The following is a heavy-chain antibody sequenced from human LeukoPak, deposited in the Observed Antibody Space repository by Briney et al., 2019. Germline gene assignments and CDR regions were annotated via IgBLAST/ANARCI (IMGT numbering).Heavy chain of an antibody. J-gene: IGHJ4*02. V-gene: IGHV1-2*06. CDR1: GYTFTAFY. D-gene: IGHD6-13*01. CDR2: INPNSGGT. Sequence: ASVKVSCTASGYTFTAFYMHWVRQAPGQGLEWMGRINPNSGGTKYAQKFQGRVTMTTDTSINTAYLELSRLRSDDTAVYYCARGYSSSWLDYWGQGTLVTVSS. CDR3: ARGYSSSWLDY.